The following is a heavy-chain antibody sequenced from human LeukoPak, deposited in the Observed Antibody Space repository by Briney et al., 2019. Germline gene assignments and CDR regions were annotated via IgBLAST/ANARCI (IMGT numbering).Heavy chain of an antibody. CDR1: GFTFSSYA. CDR3: AKLRLWFGESHMGDY. CDR2: ISGSGGST. Sequence: PGGSLRLSCAASGFTFSSYAMLWVRQAPGKGLEWVSSISGSGGSTYYADSVKGRFTISRDNSNNTLYLQMNSLSAEDTAVYCCAKLRLWFGESHMGDYWGQGTLVTVSS. J-gene: IGHJ4*02. D-gene: IGHD3-10*01. V-gene: IGHV3-23*01.